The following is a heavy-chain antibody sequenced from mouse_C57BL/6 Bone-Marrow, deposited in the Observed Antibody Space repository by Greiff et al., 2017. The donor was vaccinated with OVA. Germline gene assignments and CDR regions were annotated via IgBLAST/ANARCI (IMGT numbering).Heavy chain of an antibody. CDR1: GFTFSSYT. CDR2: ISGGGGKT. J-gene: IGHJ4*01. CDR3: ARTRGNFYYYAMDY. D-gene: IGHD2-1*01. V-gene: IGHV5-9*01. Sequence: EVQLVESGGGLVKPGGSLKLSCAASGFTFSSYTMSWVRQTPEKRLEWVATISGGGGKTYYPDSVKGRFTISRDNAKNTLYLQMSSLRSEDTALYYCARTRGNFYYYAMDYWGQGTSVTVSS.